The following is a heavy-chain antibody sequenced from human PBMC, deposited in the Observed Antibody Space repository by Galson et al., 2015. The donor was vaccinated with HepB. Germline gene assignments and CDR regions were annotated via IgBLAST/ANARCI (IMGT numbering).Heavy chain of an antibody. V-gene: IGHV4-59*01. CDR1: GGSISNYY. J-gene: IGHJ4*02. D-gene: IGHD1-26*01. CDR2: IYYSGAT. Sequence: SEILSLTCAVSGGSISNYYWSWIRQPPGKGLEWIGYIYYSGATKYNPSLNSRVTISVDMSKNQFSLKLTSVTAADTAVYFCARVRGGSDFLGLFDYWGQGTLVSVSS. CDR3: ARVRGGSDFLGLFDY.